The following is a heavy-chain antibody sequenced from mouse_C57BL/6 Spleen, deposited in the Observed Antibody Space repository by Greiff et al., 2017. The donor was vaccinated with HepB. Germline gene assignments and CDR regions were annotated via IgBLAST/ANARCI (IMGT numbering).Heavy chain of an antibody. CDR1: GYTFTDYY. V-gene: IGHV1-76*01. D-gene: IGHD1-1*01. CDR2: IYPGSGNT. Sequence: QVQLQQSGAELVRPGASVKLSCKASGYTFTDYYINWVKQRPGQGLEWIARIYPGSGNTYYNEKFKGKATLTAEKSSSTAYMQLSSLTSEDSAVYCCARRFITTVVAQYYYAMDYWGQGTSVTVSS. J-gene: IGHJ4*01. CDR3: ARRFITTVVAQYYYAMDY.